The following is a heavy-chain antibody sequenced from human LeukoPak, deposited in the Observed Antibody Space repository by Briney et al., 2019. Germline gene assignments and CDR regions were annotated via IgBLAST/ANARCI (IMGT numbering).Heavy chain of an antibody. CDR3: ARDRGGIVVVPAALEY. Sequence: GRSLRLSCAASGFTFSSYGMHWVRQAPGKGLEWVAVIWYDGSNKYYADSVKGRFTISRDNSKNTLYLQMNSLRAEGAAVYYCARDRGGIVVVPAALEYWGQGTLVTVSS. J-gene: IGHJ4*02. CDR2: IWYDGSNK. CDR1: GFTFSSYG. D-gene: IGHD2-2*01. V-gene: IGHV3-33*01.